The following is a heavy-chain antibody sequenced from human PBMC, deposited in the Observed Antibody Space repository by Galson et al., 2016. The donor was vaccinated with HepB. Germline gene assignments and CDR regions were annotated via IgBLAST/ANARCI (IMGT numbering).Heavy chain of an antibody. CDR3: VKSPLPGIAVAFPDF. CDR2: IGASADSA. CDR1: GFTLSNYA. Sequence: SLRLSCAASGFTLSNYALSWVRQAPGKGLDWVSAIGASADSAYYADSVNSRFTISRDNSKQMLYLQMNNLRVEDTAIYYCVKSPLPGIAVAFPDFWGQGTLVTVSS. V-gene: IGHV3-23*01. D-gene: IGHD6-19*01. J-gene: IGHJ4*02.